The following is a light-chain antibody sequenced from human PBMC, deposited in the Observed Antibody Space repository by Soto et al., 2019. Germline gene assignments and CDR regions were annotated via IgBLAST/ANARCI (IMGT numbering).Light chain of an antibody. CDR3: QQYNSYWT. Sequence: IQMTQSPSSLSASVGNRVTITCRASQGFSNYLAWYQQKPGKVPKLLIYKASSLESGVPSRFSGSGSGTEFTLTISSLQPDDFATYYCQQYNSYWTFGQGTKVDIK. V-gene: IGKV1-5*03. J-gene: IGKJ1*01. CDR2: KAS. CDR1: QGFSNY.